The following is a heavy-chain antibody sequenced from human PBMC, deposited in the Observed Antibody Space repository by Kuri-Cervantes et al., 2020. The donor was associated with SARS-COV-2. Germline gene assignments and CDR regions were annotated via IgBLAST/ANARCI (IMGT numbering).Heavy chain of an antibody. CDR1: GYTFTSYY. Sequence: ASVKVSCKASGYTFTSYYMHWVRQAPGQGLEWMGIINPSGGSTSYAQEFQGRVTMTRDTSTSTVYMELSSLRSEDTAVYYCARDQILTFKQQLAHFDYWGQGTLVTVSS. CDR3: ARDQILTFKQQLAHFDY. CDR2: INPSGGST. V-gene: IGHV1-46*01. D-gene: IGHD6-13*01. J-gene: IGHJ4*02.